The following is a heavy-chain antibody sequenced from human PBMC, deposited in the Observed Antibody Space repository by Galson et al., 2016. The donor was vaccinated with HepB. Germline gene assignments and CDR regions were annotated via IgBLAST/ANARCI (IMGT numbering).Heavy chain of an antibody. J-gene: IGHJ4*02. D-gene: IGHD1-14*01. V-gene: IGHV3-7*03. Sequence: CAASGFTFTSHWMHWVRQAPGKGLEWVANINQGGGEKYYVDSVKGRFTISRDNFKNSLYLQMNSLRAEDTAVYYCANHRGWGQGTLVTVSS. CDR3: ANHRG. CDR1: GFTFTSHW. CDR2: INQGGGEK.